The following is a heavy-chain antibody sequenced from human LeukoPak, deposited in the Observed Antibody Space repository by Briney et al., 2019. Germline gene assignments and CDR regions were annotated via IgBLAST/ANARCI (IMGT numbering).Heavy chain of an antibody. CDR3: ARTGSGRPFDP. CDR1: GGSISSGGYY. V-gene: IGHV4-30-2*01. D-gene: IGHD3-10*01. Sequence: SQTLSLTCTVSGGSISSGGYYWSWIRQPPGKGLEWIGYIYHSGSTYYNPSLKSRVTISVDRSKNQFSLKLSSVTAAATAVYYCARTGSGRPFDPWGQGTLVTVSS. CDR2: IYHSGST. J-gene: IGHJ5*02.